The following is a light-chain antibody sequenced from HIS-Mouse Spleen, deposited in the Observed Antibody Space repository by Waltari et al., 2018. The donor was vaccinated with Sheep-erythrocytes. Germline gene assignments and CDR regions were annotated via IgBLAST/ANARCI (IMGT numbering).Light chain of an antibody. CDR3: CSYAGSYNHV. CDR1: SSDVGGYNY. Sequence: QSALTQPRSVSGSPGQSVTISCTGTSSDVGGYNYVSWYQQHPGKAPKLMISDVSKRASGVADRFSGSKSGNTASLTISGLQAEDEADYYCCSYAGSYNHVFATGTKVTVL. CDR2: DVS. J-gene: IGLJ1*01. V-gene: IGLV2-11*01.